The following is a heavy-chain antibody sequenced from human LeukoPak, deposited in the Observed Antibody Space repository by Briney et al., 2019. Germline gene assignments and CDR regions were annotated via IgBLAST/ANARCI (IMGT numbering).Heavy chain of an antibody. D-gene: IGHD5-24*01. V-gene: IGHV4-34*01. CDR2: INHSGST. Sequence: SETLSLTCAVYGGSFSGYYWNWIRQPPGKGLEWIGEINHSGSTNYNPSLKSRVTISVDTSKNQFSLKLSSVTAADTAVYYCARDGYNSVWGQGTLVTVSS. J-gene: IGHJ4*02. CDR1: GGSFSGYY. CDR3: ARDGYNSV.